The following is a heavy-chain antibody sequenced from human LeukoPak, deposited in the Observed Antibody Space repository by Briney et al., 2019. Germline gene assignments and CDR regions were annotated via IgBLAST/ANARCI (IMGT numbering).Heavy chain of an antibody. CDR2: ISYDGSNK. J-gene: IGHJ5*02. CDR3: ARDRGQWLVYNWFDP. D-gene: IGHD6-19*01. Sequence: GRSLRLSCAASGFTFSSYAMHWVRQAPGKGLEWVAVISYDGSNKYYADSVKGRFTISRDNSKNTLYLQMNSLRAEDTAVYYCARDRGQWLVYNWFDPWGQGTLVTVSS. CDR1: GFTFSSYA. V-gene: IGHV3-30-3*01.